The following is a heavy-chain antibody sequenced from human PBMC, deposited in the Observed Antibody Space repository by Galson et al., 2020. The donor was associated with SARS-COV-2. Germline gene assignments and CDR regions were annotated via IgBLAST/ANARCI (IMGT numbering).Heavy chain of an antibody. J-gene: IGHJ6*02. Sequence: GESLKIYCKGSGYSFTSYWIGWVRQMPGKGLEWMGIIYPGDSDTRYSPSFQGQVTISADKSISTAYLQWSSLKAPDTAMYYCARGTVPYYYYDGMEVWGQGTMVTVSS. CDR3: ARGTVPYYYYDGMEV. CDR2: IYPGDSDT. D-gene: IGHD1-1*01. CDR1: GYSFTSYW. V-gene: IGHV5-51*01.